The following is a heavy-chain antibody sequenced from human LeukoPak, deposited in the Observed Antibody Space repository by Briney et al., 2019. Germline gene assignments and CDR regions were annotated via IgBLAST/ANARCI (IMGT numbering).Heavy chain of an antibody. Sequence: SVKVSCKASGGTFSSYAISWVRQAPGQGLEWMGGIIPIFGTANYAQKFQGRVTITADESTSTAYMELSSLRSEDTAVYYCARDRPPGGIAAAGNYYYYGMDVWGQGTTVTVSS. D-gene: IGHD6-13*01. CDR1: GGTFSSYA. CDR2: IIPIFGTA. CDR3: ARDRPPGGIAAAGNYYYYGMDV. J-gene: IGHJ6*02. V-gene: IGHV1-69*01.